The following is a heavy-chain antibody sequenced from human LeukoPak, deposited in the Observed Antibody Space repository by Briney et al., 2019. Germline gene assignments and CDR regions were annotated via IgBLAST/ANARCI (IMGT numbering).Heavy chain of an antibody. D-gene: IGHD5-18*01. CDR2: IYTSGST. CDR1: GYSISSGYY. J-gene: IGHJ6*03. Sequence: SETLSLTCTVSGYSISSGYYWGWIRQPAGKGLEWIGRIYTSGSTNYNPSLKSRVTISVDTSRNQFSLKLSSVTAADTAVYYCAREAMATPYYYYYMDVWGKGTTVTISS. V-gene: IGHV4-61*02. CDR3: AREAMATPYYYYYMDV.